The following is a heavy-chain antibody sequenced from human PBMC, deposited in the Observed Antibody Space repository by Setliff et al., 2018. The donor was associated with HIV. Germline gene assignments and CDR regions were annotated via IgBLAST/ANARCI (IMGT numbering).Heavy chain of an antibody. J-gene: IGHJ4*02. CDR1: RFTFSDFS. V-gene: IGHV3-48*01. CDR2: IDRGGGGF. CDR3: ARDKTTGGAYPYFGS. D-gene: IGHD4-4*01. Sequence: GGSLRLSCAASRFTFSDFSMNWVRQAPGKGLEWIAYIDRGGGGFYYADPVKGRFTISRDNAKSSLFLQMNSLRAEDTAVYYCARDKTTGGAYPYFGSWGQGTLVTVSS.